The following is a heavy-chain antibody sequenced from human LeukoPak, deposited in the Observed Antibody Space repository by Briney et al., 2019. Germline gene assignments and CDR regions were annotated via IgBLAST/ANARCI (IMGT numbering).Heavy chain of an antibody. CDR1: GYTFTGYY. J-gene: IGHJ6*03. V-gene: IGHV1-2*02. CDR3: ARDPPEYYDILTGYYNHYYYYMDV. Sequence: ASVKVSCKASGYTFTGYYMHWVRQAPGQGLEWMGWINPNSGGTNYAQKFQGRVTMTRDTSISTAYMELSRLRSDDTAVYYCARDPPEYYDILTGYYNHYYYYMDVWGKGTTVTISS. CDR2: INPNSGGT. D-gene: IGHD3-9*01.